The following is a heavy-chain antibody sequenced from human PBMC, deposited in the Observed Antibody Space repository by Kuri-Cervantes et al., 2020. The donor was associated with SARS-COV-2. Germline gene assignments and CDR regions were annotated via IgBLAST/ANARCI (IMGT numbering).Heavy chain of an antibody. CDR2: IYYSGST. CDR1: GGSISSSSYY. CDR3: ARERGILLWFRESYDAFDI. D-gene: IGHD3-10*01. V-gene: IGHV4-61*01. J-gene: IGHJ3*02. Sequence: SETLSLTCTVSGGSISSSSYYWSWIRQPPGKGLEWIGYIYYSGSTNYNPSLKSRVTISVDTSKNQFSLKLSSVTAADTAVYYCARERGILLWFRESYDAFDIWGQGTMVTVSS.